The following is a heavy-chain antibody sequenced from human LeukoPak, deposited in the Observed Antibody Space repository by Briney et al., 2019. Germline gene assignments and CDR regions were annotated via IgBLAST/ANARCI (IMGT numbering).Heavy chain of an antibody. CDR2: QDGSEK. Sequence: QDGSEKYYVDSVKGRFTISRDNAKNSLYLQMNSLRAEDTAVYYCARGELGYRTRVGYYFDYWGQGTLVTVSS. V-gene: IGHV3-7*01. J-gene: IGHJ4*02. D-gene: IGHD7-27*01. CDR3: ARGELGYRTRVGYYFDY.